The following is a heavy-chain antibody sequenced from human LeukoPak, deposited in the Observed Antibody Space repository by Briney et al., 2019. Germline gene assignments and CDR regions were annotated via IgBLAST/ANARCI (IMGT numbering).Heavy chain of an antibody. J-gene: IGHJ4*02. CDR3: AKESGKFEY. V-gene: IGHV3-43*02. CDR1: GLPIADFA. CDR2: ISGDGVST. Sequence: EGSLRLSCVASGLPIADFAMHWVRQAPGKGLEWVSLISGDGVSTFYADSVKGRFSISRDNSKNSLYLEMNSLRTEDAAMYYCAKESGKFEYWGQGTLVAVSS.